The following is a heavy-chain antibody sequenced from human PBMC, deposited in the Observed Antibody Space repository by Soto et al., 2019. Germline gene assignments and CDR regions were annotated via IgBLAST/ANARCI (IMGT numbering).Heavy chain of an antibody. CDR2: ISYDGSNK. Sequence: QVQLVESGGGVVQPGRSLRLSCTASGFTFSNYGMHWVRQAPGKGLEWVAVISYDGSNKYYADSVKGRFTISRDNSKNTLSLQMNSLRAEDTAMYYCAKDLKLCYLVVDPFDYWGQGTLVTVSS. CDR3: AKDLKLCYLVVDPFDY. J-gene: IGHJ4*02. D-gene: IGHD3-22*01. CDR1: GFTFSNYG. V-gene: IGHV3-30*18.